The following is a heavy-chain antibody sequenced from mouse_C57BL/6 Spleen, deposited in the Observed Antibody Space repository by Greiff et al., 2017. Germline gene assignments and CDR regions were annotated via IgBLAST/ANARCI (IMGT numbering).Heavy chain of an antibody. D-gene: IGHD4-1*01. V-gene: IGHV1-47*01. CDR1: GYTFTTYP. J-gene: IGHJ1*03. CDR2: FHPYNDDP. Sequence: QVQLQQSGAELVKPGASVKMSCKASGYTFTTYPIEWMKQNHGTSLAWIGNFHPYNDDPKSNEKFTGKATLTVEKSSSPVYLELSRVTSDDSAVYDCARQTGKGYFDVWGTGTTVTVSS. CDR3: ARQTGKGYFDV.